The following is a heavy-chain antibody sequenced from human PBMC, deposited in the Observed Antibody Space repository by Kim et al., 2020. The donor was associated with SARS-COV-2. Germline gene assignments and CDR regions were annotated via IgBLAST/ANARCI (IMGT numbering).Heavy chain of an antibody. J-gene: IGHJ6*02. Sequence: GGSLRLSCAASGFTFSSYGMHWVRQAPGKGLEWVAVISYDGSNKYYADSVKGRFTISRDNSKNTLYLQMNSLRAEDMAVYYCARDPSIAVYYYGMDVWGQGTTVTVSS. D-gene: IGHD6-19*01. CDR3: ARDPSIAVYYYGMDV. CDR2: ISYDGSNK. CDR1: GFTFSSYG. V-gene: IGHV3-33*05.